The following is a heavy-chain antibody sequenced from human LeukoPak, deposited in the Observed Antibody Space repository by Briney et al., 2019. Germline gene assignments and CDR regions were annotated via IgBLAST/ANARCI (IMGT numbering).Heavy chain of an antibody. CDR3: AKAFSNSFPAFDV. V-gene: IGHV3-23*01. Sequence: GGSLRLSCAASGFTFSTCAASWVRQAPGKGLEWVSGISGGGSITYYADSVKGRFTISRDNSKNTLYLQINSLRAEDTAVYYCAKAFSNSFPAFDVWGQGTMVTVSS. D-gene: IGHD6-13*01. J-gene: IGHJ3*01. CDR1: GFTFSTCA. CDR2: ISGGGSIT.